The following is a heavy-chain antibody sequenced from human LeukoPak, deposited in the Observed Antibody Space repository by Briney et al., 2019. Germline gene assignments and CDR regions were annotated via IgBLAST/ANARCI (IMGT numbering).Heavy chain of an antibody. D-gene: IGHD6-13*01. Sequence: ASVKVSCKSCGYTFTNYYMHWVRRAPGQGREGGGIINPSGGSTRSAQNFQDRVPMTRAPSTTTVYMELSSLRSENTAVYYCARGPATAPAWPFDSWGQGTLVTVSP. V-gene: IGHV1-46*01. CDR1: GYTFTNYY. CDR2: INPSGGST. CDR3: ARGPATAPAWPFDS. J-gene: IGHJ4*02.